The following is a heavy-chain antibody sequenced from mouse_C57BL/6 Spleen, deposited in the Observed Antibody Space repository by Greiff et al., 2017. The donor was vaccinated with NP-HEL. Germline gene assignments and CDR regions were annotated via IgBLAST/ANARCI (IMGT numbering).Heavy chain of an antibody. D-gene: IGHD2-3*01. J-gene: IGHJ4*01. CDR2: INPNNGGT. CDR3: AYEGRDALDY. Sequence: VQLQQSGPELVKPGASVKMSCKASGYTFTDYNMHWVKQRHGKSLEWIGYINPNNGGTSYNQKFKGKATLTVNKSSSTAYMELRSLTSEDSAVDDCAYEGRDALDYWGQGTSVTVSS. CDR1: GYTFTDYN. V-gene: IGHV1-22*01.